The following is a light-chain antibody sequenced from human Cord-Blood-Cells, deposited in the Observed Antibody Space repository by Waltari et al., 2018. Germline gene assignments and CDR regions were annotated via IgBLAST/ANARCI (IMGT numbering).Light chain of an antibody. CDR3: QQSYSTPRT. CDR2: AAS. Sequence: IQMTQSPSSLPASVGDSVSITCRASQGIRSYLNWYQQKPGKAPKLLIYAASSLQSGVPSRFSGSGSGTDFTLTISRLQPEDFATYYCQQSYSTPRTFGQGTKVEIK. J-gene: IGKJ1*01. V-gene: IGKV1-39*01. CDR1: QGIRSY.